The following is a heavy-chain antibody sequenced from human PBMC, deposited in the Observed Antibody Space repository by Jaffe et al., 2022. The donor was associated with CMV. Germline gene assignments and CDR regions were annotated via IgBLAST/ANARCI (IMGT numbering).Heavy chain of an antibody. Sequence: QVQLVESGGGVVQPGRSLRLSCAASGFTFSSYGMHWVRQAPGKGLEWVAVIWYDGSNKYYADSVKGRFTISRDNSKNTLYLQMNSLRAEDTAVYYCAREGGLAAANPFPGRSPRLPLDYWGQGTLVTVSS. V-gene: IGHV3-33*08. J-gene: IGHJ4*02. D-gene: IGHD6-13*01. CDR2: IWYDGSNK. CDR1: GFTFSSYG. CDR3: AREGGLAAANPFPGRSPRLPLDY.